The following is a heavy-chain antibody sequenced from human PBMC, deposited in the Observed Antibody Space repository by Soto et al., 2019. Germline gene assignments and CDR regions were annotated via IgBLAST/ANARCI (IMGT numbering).Heavy chain of an antibody. Sequence: QVQLQESGPGLVTPSGTLSLTCSVSGDSVSSNSYYWTWIQQPPGKTLEWVGFILSSGGTSTNPSLRGRLSMSVDTSKNQFSMRLTSVTAADTGVYFCAKGFSTGMYVDSWGRGTLVTVSS. D-gene: IGHD6-19*01. J-gene: IGHJ5*01. CDR2: ILSSGGT. CDR1: GDSVSSNSYY. V-gene: IGHV4-61*01. CDR3: AKGFSTGMYVDS.